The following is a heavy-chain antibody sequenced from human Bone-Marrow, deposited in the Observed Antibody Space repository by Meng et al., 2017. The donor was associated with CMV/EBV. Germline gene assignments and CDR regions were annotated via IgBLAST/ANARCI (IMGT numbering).Heavy chain of an antibody. Sequence: QVQAVQSGAEVKKPGASVKVSCQTSGYRFSDHYMHWVRQAPGQGLEWMGWIYPNSGGTHYAQKFQDRVTMTRDTSISTVYMELSRLTADDTAVYYCVRDHNWGPDYWGQGTLVTVSS. V-gene: IGHV1-2*02. CDR2: IYPNSGGT. J-gene: IGHJ4*02. D-gene: IGHD1-1*01. CDR3: VRDHNWGPDY. CDR1: GYRFSDHY.